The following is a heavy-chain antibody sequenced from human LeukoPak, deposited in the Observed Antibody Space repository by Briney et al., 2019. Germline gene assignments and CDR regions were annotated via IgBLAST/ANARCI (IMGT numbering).Heavy chain of an antibody. V-gene: IGHV4-39*07. CDR1: GGSISSSSYY. J-gene: IGHJ6*02. CDR3: ARVSSKYYYYYGMDV. Sequence: SETLSLTCTVSGGSISSSSYYWGWIRQPPGKGLEWIGSIYYSGSTYYNPSLKSRVTISVDTSKNQFSLKLSSVTAADTAVYYCARVSSKYYYYYGMDVWGQGTTVTVSS. CDR2: IYYSGST.